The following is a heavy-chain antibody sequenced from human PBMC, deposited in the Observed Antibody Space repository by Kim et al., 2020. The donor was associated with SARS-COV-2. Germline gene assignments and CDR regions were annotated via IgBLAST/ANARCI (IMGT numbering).Heavy chain of an antibody. D-gene: IGHD4-17*01. CDR2: IQNDGTTT. Sequence: GGSLRLSCAASGFTFKTYWMHWVCQAPGKGLVWVSHIQNDGTTTTYADSVKGRFTISRDNAKNMLYLQMNSLRAEDTAIYYCASRVTTSFDNWGQGTLVTVSS. CDR3: ASRVTTSFDN. CDR1: GFTFKTYW. V-gene: IGHV3-74*01. J-gene: IGHJ4*02.